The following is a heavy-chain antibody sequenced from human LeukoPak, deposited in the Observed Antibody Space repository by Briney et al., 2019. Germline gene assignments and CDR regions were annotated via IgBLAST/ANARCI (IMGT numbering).Heavy chain of an antibody. D-gene: IGHD3-22*01. CDR1: GFTFDDYG. V-gene: IGHV3-20*04. CDR2: INWNGGST. J-gene: IGHJ3*02. Sequence: RPGGSLRLSCAASGFTFDDYGMSWVRQAPGKGLEWVSGINWNGGSTGYADSVKGRFTISRDNAKNSLYLQMNSLRAEDTALYYCARVGNYYYDSSGSGSSFFDIWGQGTMVTVSS. CDR3: ARVGNYYYDSSGSGSSFFDI.